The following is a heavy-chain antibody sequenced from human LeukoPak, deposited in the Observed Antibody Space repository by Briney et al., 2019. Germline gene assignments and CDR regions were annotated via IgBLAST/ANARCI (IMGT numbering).Heavy chain of an antibody. V-gene: IGHV3-66*01. D-gene: IGHD3-22*01. CDR1: GFTVSSHY. J-gene: IGHJ4*02. Sequence: GSLRLSCAASGFTVSSHYMNWVRQAPGKGLEWVSVIYSGGATYYADSVKGRFTISRDKSKNTLYLQMNSLRAEDTAVYYCARGHDSGGYYWGQGTLVTVSS. CDR2: IYSGGAT. CDR3: ARGHDSGGYY.